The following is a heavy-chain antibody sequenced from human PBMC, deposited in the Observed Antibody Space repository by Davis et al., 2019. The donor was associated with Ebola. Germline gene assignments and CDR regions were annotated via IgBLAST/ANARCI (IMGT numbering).Heavy chain of an antibody. Sequence: ASVKVSCKASGYTFSNYGFTWVRQAPGQGLEWMGWINAGNGNTKSSQKFQGRVTITRDTSASTAYMELSSLRSEDTAVYYCARGMITFGGVIVILYYFDYWGQGTLVTVSS. J-gene: IGHJ4*02. D-gene: IGHD3-16*02. CDR1: GYTFSNYG. CDR3: ARGMITFGGVIVILYYFDY. CDR2: INAGNGNT. V-gene: IGHV1-3*01.